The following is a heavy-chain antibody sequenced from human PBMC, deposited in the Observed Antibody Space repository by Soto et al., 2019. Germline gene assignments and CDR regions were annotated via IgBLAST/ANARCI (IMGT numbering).Heavy chain of an antibody. J-gene: IGHJ2*01. CDR2: IYYSGST. CDR3: ARNLWFGELLGWYFDL. CDR1: GGSIRSGSYY. D-gene: IGHD3-10*01. Sequence: QVQLQESGPGLVKPSQTLSLTCTVSGGSIRSGSYYWSWIRQNPGKGLEWIGYIYYSGSTHYNPSFHSRVTTSIDTSKNQFSLKLRSGTAADTAVYFCARNLWFGELLGWYFDLWGRGTLVTVSS. V-gene: IGHV4-31*03.